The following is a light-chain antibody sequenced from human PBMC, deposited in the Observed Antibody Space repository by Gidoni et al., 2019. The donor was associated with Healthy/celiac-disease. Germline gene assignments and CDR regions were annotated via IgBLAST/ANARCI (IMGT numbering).Light chain of an antibody. V-gene: IGLV1-40*01. CDR2: GNS. CDR3: QSYDSSLSGVV. Sequence: PVLPQPPSLAEAPVPRVTISCTGSSSNIGAGYDGHWYQQLPGTAPKLLIYGNSNRPSGVPDRFSGSKSGTSASLAITGLQAEDEADYYCQSYDSSLSGVVFGGGTKLPV. J-gene: IGLJ2*01. CDR1: SSNIGAGYD.